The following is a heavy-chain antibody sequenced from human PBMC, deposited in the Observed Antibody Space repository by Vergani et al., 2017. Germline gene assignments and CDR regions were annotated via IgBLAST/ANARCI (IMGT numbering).Heavy chain of an antibody. CDR3: YTDYHDY. V-gene: IGHV3-15*01. Sequence: EVQLLESGGGLVQPGWSLRLSCVVSGITFKNAWINWVRQAPGKGLEWIGRIRSKNDGGTADYAAPLKGRFTISRDDSKDSAFLLVNNLKTEDTAVYFCYTDYHDYWGQGTLVTVSS. CDR1: GITFKNAW. CDR2: IRSKNDGGTA. D-gene: IGHD2-2*02. J-gene: IGHJ4*02.